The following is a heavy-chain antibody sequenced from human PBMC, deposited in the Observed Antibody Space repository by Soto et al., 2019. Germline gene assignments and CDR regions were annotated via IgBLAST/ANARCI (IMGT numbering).Heavy chain of an antibody. CDR2: INAAVGNT. CDR1: GYSFTSYG. Sequence: ASVKVSCKAPGYSFTSYGIHWVRQAPGQRLEWMGWINAAVGNTKYSEKFQDRVTITRDTSATTTYMAVNSLRSEDTAVYYFERAVLDCSVTRCIRDLSQGPASWGKGTLVPGSP. CDR3: ERAVLDCSVTRCIRDLSQGPAS. D-gene: IGHD3-3*01. J-gene: IGHJ5*02. V-gene: IGHV1-3*01.